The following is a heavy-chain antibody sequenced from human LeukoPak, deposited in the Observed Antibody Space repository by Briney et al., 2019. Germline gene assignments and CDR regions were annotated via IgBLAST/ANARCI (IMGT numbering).Heavy chain of an antibody. CDR1: GGSISSSSYY. V-gene: IGHV4-39*01. J-gene: IGHJ4*02. CDR2: IYYSGST. Sequence: SETLSLNCTVSGGSISSSSYYWVWIRQPPGKGLEWIGSIYYSGSTYYNPSLKSRVTISVDTSKNQFSLKLSSVTAADTAVYYCARHELSSGYYYDGGDFDYWGQGTLVTVSS. D-gene: IGHD3-22*01. CDR3: ARHELSSGYYYDGGDFDY.